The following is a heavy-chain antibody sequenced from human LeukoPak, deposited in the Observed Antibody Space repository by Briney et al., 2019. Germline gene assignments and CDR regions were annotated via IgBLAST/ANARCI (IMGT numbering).Heavy chain of an antibody. Sequence: SETLSLTCTVSGGSISSGHYYWNWVRQPAGKGLEWIGRISSSGSTNYNPSLKSRVTMSVDTSKNQFSLKLSSVTAADTAVYYCARDEGRTQPLDYWGQGTLVTVSS. J-gene: IGHJ4*02. CDR1: GGSISSGHYY. CDR2: ISSSGST. D-gene: IGHD1-1*01. CDR3: ARDEGRTQPLDY. V-gene: IGHV4-61*02.